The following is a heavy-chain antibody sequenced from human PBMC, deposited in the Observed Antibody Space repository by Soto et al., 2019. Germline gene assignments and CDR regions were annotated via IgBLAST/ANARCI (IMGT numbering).Heavy chain of an antibody. CDR2: IYYSGST. CDR3: ARRFSPPDSSSWYVRSYYYYYMDV. Sequence: PSETLSLTCTVSGGSISSSSYYWGWIRQPPGKGLEWIGSIYYSGSTYYNPSLKSRVTISVDTSKNQFSLKLSSVTAADTAVYYCARRFSPPDSSSWYVRSYYYYYMDVWGKGTTVTSP. V-gene: IGHV4-39*01. CDR1: GGSISSSSYY. J-gene: IGHJ6*03. D-gene: IGHD6-13*01.